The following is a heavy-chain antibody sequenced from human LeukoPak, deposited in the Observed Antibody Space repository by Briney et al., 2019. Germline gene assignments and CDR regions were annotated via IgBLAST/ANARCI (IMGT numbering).Heavy chain of an antibody. J-gene: IGHJ4*02. CDR3: AREGDGYAKSLSY. Sequence: ASVKVSCKASAYTFTSYYMHWVRHPPAQGLERMGIINPSGGSTSYAQKFQGRVTMTSDTSTSTVYMELSSLRTEDTAVYSCAREGDGYAKSLSYWGQGTLVTVSP. V-gene: IGHV1-46*01. CDR1: AYTFTSYY. CDR2: INPSGGST. D-gene: IGHD5-24*01.